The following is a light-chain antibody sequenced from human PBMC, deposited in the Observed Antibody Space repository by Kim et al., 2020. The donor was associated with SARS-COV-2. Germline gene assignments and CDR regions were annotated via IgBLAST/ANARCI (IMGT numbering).Light chain of an antibody. V-gene: IGLV1-47*01. Sequence: GQRVTISYSGSSSNIGSNFVYWYQHLPGTAPKLLIYRNYERPSGVPDRFSGSKSDTTASLAISGLRSEDEADYYCAAWDNSLSGPVFGGGTKVTVL. CDR2: RNY. CDR3: AAWDNSLSGPV. CDR1: SSNIGSNF. J-gene: IGLJ2*01.